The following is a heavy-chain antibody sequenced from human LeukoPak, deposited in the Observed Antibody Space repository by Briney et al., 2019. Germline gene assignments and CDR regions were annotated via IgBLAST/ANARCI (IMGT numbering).Heavy chain of an antibody. Sequence: PGGSLRLSCSASGFTFSTYWMSWVRQAPGKGLEWVSSISSSSSYIYYADSVKGRFTISRDNAKNSLYLQMNSLRAEDTAVYYCARDWGYRRGGDAFDIWGQGTMVTVSS. CDR1: GFTFSTYW. CDR2: ISSSSSYI. J-gene: IGHJ3*02. D-gene: IGHD3-10*01. CDR3: ARDWGYRRGGDAFDI. V-gene: IGHV3-21*01.